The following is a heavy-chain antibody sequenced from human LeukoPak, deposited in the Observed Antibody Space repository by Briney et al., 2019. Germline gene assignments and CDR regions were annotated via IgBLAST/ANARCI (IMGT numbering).Heavy chain of an antibody. V-gene: IGHV1-69*02. J-gene: IGHJ1*01. D-gene: IGHD4-23*01. Sequence: SVKVSCKASGGTFSSYTISWVRQAPGQGLEWMGRIIPILGIANYAQKFQGRVTITADKSTSTVYMELSSLRSEDTAVYYCARNYGGKRYFQHWGQGTLVTVSS. CDR1: GGTFSSYT. CDR3: ARNYGGKRYFQH. CDR2: IIPILGIA.